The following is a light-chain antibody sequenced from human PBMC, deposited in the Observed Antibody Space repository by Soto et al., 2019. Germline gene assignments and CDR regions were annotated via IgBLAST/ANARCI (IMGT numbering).Light chain of an antibody. CDR2: EVS. V-gene: IGLV2-14*01. CDR3: SSYTSSNTLEV. Sequence: QSVLIQPASVSWSPGQSITISCTGTSRDVGGSNYVSWYQHHPHRAPKLLIYEVSYRPSGVSSRFSGSKSGNTASLTISGLQAEDEADYYCSSYTSSNTLEVFGVGTKVTVL. J-gene: IGLJ1*01. CDR1: SRDVGGSNY.